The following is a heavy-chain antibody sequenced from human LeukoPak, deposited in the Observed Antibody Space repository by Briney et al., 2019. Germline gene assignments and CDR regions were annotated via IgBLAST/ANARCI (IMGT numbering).Heavy chain of an antibody. CDR1: GGSISSYY. CDR2: IYTSGST. Sequence: LETLSLTCTVSGGSISSYYWSWIRQPAGKGLEWIGRIYTSGSTNYNPSLKSRVTMSVDTSKNQFSLQLSSVTAADTAVYYCARDSYDSSGYYWGYYYYGMDVWGQGTTVTVSS. J-gene: IGHJ6*02. D-gene: IGHD3-22*01. V-gene: IGHV4-4*07. CDR3: ARDSYDSSGYYWGYYYYGMDV.